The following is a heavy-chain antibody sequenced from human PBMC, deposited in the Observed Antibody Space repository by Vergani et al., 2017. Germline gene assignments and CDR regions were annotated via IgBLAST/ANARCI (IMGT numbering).Heavy chain of an antibody. Sequence: EVQLLESGGGLVQPGGSLRLSCAASGFTFSSYAMSWVRQAPGKGLEWVSGFSGGGGSTYYADSVKGRFTISRDKSKNSLYLQMNSLRAEDTAVYYCARDWDSYDGDYWGQGTLVTVSS. CDR1: GFTFSSYA. D-gene: IGHD5-18*01. V-gene: IGHV3-23*01. J-gene: IGHJ4*02. CDR2: FSGGGGST. CDR3: ARDWDSYDGDY.